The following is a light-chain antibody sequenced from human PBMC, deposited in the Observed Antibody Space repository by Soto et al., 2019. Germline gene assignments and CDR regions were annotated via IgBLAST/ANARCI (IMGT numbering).Light chain of an antibody. V-gene: IGKV3-15*01. Sequence: EIVMTQSPATLSVSPGERATLSCRASQSVSSNLAWYQQKPGQATRLLIYGASTRATGIPARFSGSGSGTEFTLTISSLQSEDFAVYYCQQYNTFGPGTKVDIK. CDR3: QQYNT. J-gene: IGKJ3*01. CDR1: QSVSSN. CDR2: GAS.